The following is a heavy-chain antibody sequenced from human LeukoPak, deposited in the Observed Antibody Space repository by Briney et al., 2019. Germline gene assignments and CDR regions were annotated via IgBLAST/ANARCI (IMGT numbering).Heavy chain of an antibody. V-gene: IGHV3-21*01. D-gene: IGHD2-21*01. J-gene: IGHJ4*02. CDR3: ARGRASVVYFYY. CDR2: ISRNSSYI. Sequence: PGGTLRLSCAASGFTFSSNSANWVRQAPGQALEWVSSISRNSSYIYYTDSAKGRFTLSRDNAKNSRYLQMNSLRAEDTAVQHCARGRASVVYFYYCGQRTLCTVSS. CDR1: GFTFSSNS.